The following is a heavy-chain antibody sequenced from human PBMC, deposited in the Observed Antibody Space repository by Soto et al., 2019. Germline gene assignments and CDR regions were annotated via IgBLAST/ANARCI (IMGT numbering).Heavy chain of an antibody. J-gene: IGHJ4*02. CDR3: ARTINPGIAAAGTWDY. D-gene: IGHD6-13*01. CDR1: GYTFTSYG. V-gene: IGHV1-18*01. CDR2: ISAYNGNT. Sequence: QVQLVQSGAEVKKPGASVKVSCKASGYTFTSYGISWVRHAPGQGLEWMGWISAYNGNTNYAQKLQGRVTMTTDTSTSTAYMELRSLRSDDTAVYYCARTINPGIAAAGTWDYWGQGTLVTVSS.